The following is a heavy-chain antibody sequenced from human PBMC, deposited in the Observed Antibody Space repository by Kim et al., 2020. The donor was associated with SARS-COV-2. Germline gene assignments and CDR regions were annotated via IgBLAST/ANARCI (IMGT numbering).Heavy chain of an antibody. D-gene: IGHD3-3*01. J-gene: IGHJ4*02. CDR1: GFSLSTSGVG. CDR2: IYWDDDK. V-gene: IGHV2-5*02. CDR3: AHRRGVRIFGVVIPWYFDY. Sequence: SGPTLVKPTPTLTLTCTFSGFSLSTSGVGVGWIRQPPGKALEWLALIYWDDDKRYSPSLKSRLTITKDTSKNQVVLTMTSMDPVDTATYYCAHRRGVRIFGVVIPWYFDYWGQGTLVTVSS.